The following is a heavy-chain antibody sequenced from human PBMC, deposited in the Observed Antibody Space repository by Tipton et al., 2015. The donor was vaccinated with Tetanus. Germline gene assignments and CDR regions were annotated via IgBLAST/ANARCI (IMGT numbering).Heavy chain of an antibody. Sequence: TLSLTCEVYGGSFSGYYWSWIRQSPGKGLEWIGEINHSGSTNYNPSLKSRVTISVDTSKNQFSLKLSSVTAADTAVYYCAADIATGANRWFDPWGQGTLVTVSS. CDR3: AADIATGANRWFDP. V-gene: IGHV4-34*01. CDR2: INHSGST. D-gene: IGHD4/OR15-4a*01. J-gene: IGHJ5*02. CDR1: GGSFSGYY.